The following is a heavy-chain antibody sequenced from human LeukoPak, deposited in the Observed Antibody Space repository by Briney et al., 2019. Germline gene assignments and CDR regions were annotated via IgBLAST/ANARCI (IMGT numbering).Heavy chain of an antibody. D-gene: IGHD5-24*01. J-gene: IGHJ4*02. V-gene: IGHV3-7*01. CDR3: VGYIDEGIDY. CDR2: IKQDGSKK. Sequence: GGSLRLSCVASGFPFSSYWMTWVRQAPGKGLEWVANIKQDGSKKPYVDSVKGRFTISRDNAKNSLYLQMNSLRAEDTANCTRVGYIDEGIDYWGQGTLVTVSS. CDR1: GFPFSSYW.